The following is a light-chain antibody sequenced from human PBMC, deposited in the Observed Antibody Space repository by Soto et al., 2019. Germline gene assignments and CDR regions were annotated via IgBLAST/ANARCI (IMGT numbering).Light chain of an antibody. CDR3: QQLNSFPFI. CDR1: QAIYTD. J-gene: IGKJ5*01. CDR2: AAS. V-gene: IGKV1-9*01. Sequence: DIQLTQSPSFLSASVGDRVTITCRASQAIYTDLAWYQQKPGKAPKLLIYAASLLQSGVPSRFSGSGSGTEFTLTINSLQPEDFASYYCQQLNSFPFIFGQGTRLEIK.